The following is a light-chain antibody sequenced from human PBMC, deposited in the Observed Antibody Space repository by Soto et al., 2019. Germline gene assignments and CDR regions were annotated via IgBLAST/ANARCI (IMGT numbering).Light chain of an antibody. J-gene: IGLJ3*02. CDR1: NTDVGGHHY. CDR2: EVD. V-gene: IGLV2-14*03. CDR3: LVPGRGGTLM. Sequence: QSALTQPASVSGSPGQSISISCTGTNTDVGGHHYVSWYQQHPGKAPKLVIYEVDNRPSSVSARFSGSKRGNTASLTISGLQPEDDDDYYCLVPGRGGTLMFGGGTKVTVL.